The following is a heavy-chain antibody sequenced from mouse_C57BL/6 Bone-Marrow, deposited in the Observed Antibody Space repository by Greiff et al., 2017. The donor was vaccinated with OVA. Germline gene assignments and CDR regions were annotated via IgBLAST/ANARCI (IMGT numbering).Heavy chain of an antibody. V-gene: IGHV1-15*01. CDR1: GYTFTDYE. CDR3: TRGDSNSYAMDY. J-gene: IGHJ4*01. Sequence: VQLQQSGAELVRPGASVTLSCKASGYTFTDYEMHWVKQTPVHGLEWIGAIDPETGGTAYNQKFKGKAILTADKSSSTAYMERRSLTSEDSAVYYSTRGDSNSYAMDYWGQETPVTASS. D-gene: IGHD2-5*01. CDR2: IDPETGGT.